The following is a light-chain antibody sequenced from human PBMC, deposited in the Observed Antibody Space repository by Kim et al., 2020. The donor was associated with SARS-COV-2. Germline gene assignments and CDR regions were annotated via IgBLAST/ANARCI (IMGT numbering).Light chain of an antibody. Sequence: QAVVTQEPSLTVSPGGTVTLTCGSSTGAVTSSHYTYWLQQQPGQAPRTLIYDTTNKPSWTPARFSGSLLGGKAALTLSGAQPEDEADYYCLVSYSDARRVFGGGTQLTVL. J-gene: IGLJ3*02. CDR3: LVSYSDARRV. V-gene: IGLV7-46*01. CDR2: DTT. CDR1: TGAVTSSHY.